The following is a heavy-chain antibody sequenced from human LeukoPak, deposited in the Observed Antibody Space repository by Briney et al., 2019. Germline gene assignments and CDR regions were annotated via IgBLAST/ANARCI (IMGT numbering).Heavy chain of an antibody. Sequence: SETLSLTCTVSGGSISSYYWNWIRQPAGKGLEWNGHIYTSGSTSYNSSPKSRVTMSVDTSKNQFSVKLNSVIAADTAMYYCARGVYLGNGYYFDYWGQGTLVTVSS. J-gene: IGHJ4*02. CDR2: IYTSGST. V-gene: IGHV4-4*07. CDR3: ARGVYLGNGYYFDY. D-gene: IGHD2-8*01. CDR1: GGSISSYY.